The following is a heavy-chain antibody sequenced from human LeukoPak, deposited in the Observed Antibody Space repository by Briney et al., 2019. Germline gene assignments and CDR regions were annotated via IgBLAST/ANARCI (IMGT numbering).Heavy chain of an antibody. CDR1: GGSFSGYY. D-gene: IGHD4-17*01. CDR3: ARGNADFHFDY. CDR2: INHSGST. V-gene: IGHV4-34*01. J-gene: IGHJ4*02. Sequence: PSETLSLTCAVYGGSFSGYYWSWIRQPPGKGLEWIGEINHSGSTNYNPSLKSRVTISVDTSKNQFSLKLSSVTAADTAVYYCARGNADFHFDYWGQGTLVTVSS.